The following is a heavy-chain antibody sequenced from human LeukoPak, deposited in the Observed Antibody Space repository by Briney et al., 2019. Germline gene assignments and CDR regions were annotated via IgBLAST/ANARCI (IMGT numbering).Heavy chain of an antibody. J-gene: IGHJ4*02. D-gene: IGHD6-13*01. CDR2: IYYSGST. CDR1: GASISSGDYY. Sequence: SETLSLTCTVSGASISSGDYYWSWIRQPPGKGLEWIGYIYYSGSTYYNPSLKSRVTISVDTSKNQFSLKLSSVTAADTAVYYCARGSSWYSAIVDYWGRGTLVTVSS. V-gene: IGHV4-30-4*01. CDR3: ARGSSWYSAIVDY.